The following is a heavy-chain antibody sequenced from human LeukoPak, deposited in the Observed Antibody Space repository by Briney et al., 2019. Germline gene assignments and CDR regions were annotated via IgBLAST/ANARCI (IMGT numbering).Heavy chain of an antibody. CDR1: GFTFSSYA. D-gene: IGHD3-22*01. V-gene: IGHV3-23*01. Sequence: GGSLRLSCAASGFTFSSYAMSWVRQAPGKGLEWVSAISGSGGTTNYAESVKGRFTISRDNSKNTLYLQMNRLRAEDTAVYDCAKMILGEPGAHDFDIWGQGTMVTVSS. J-gene: IGHJ3*02. CDR3: AKMILGEPGAHDFDI. CDR2: ISGSGGTT.